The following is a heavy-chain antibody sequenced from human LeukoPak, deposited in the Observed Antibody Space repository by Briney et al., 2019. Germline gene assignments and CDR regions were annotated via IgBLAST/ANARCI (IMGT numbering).Heavy chain of an antibody. Sequence: SETLSLTCPVSRGSISSYYWTWIRQPAGKGLEWIGHMYTSGRTNYNPSLNSRVTMSVDTSKSQFSLNLNSVTAADTAVYYCARGNAWFDPWGQGTLVTVSS. J-gene: IGHJ5*02. D-gene: IGHD1-1*01. CDR2: MYTSGRT. CDR1: RGSISSYY. CDR3: ARGNAWFDP. V-gene: IGHV4-4*07.